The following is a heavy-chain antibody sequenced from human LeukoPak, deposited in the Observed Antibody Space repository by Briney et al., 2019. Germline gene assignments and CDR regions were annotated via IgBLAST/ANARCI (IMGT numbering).Heavy chain of an antibody. Sequence: GGSLRLSCAGSGFTFSSYGMHWVRQAPGKGLEWVAFIRYDGSYKYYADSVKGRFTISRDNSKNTLYLQMNSLRAEDTAVYYCAKDPFIVVVVAATFDYWGQGTLVTVSS. CDR1: GFTFSSYG. J-gene: IGHJ4*02. CDR2: IRYDGSYK. V-gene: IGHV3-30*02. CDR3: AKDPFIVVVVAATFDY. D-gene: IGHD2-15*01.